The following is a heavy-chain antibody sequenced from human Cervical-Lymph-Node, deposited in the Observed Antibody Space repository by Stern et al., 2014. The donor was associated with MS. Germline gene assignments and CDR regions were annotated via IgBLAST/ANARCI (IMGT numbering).Heavy chain of an antibody. D-gene: IGHD6-6*01. V-gene: IGHV3-21*01. J-gene: IGHJ4*02. CDR1: GFTFSSYS. CDR3: ARAEYSSSSFSY. CDR2: ISSSSSYI. Sequence: EVQLVESGGGLVKPGGSLRLSCAASGFTFSSYSMNLVRQAPGKGLEWVSAISSSSSYIYYADSVKGRFTISRDNAKNSLYLQMNSLRAEDTAVYYCARAEYSSSSFSYWGQGTLVTVSS.